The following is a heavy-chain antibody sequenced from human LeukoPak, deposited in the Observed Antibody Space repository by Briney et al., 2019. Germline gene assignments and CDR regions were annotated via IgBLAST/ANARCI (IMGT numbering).Heavy chain of an antibody. CDR3: AKSKRGYSGGWYEYYFDY. Sequence: GRSLRLSCAASGFTFSNYGMHWVRQAPGKGLEWVAVISYDGSDKYYADSVKGRFTISRDNSKNTLYLQMNSLRAKDTAVYYCAKSKRGYSGGWYEYYFDYWGQGTLVTVSS. J-gene: IGHJ4*02. V-gene: IGHV3-30*18. CDR1: GFTFSNYG. D-gene: IGHD6-19*01. CDR2: ISYDGSDK.